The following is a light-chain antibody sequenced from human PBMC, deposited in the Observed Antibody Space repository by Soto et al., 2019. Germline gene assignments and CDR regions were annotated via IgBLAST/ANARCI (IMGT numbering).Light chain of an antibody. CDR2: AAS. J-gene: IGKJ4*01. V-gene: IGKV1-27*01. CDR1: QGISNY. Sequence: DIQMTQSPSSLSASVGDRVTINCRARQGISNYLAWYQQKPGKVPKLLIYAASTLQSGVPSRFSGSGSGTAFTLTISSLQPEDVATYYCQKYNSAPLTFGGGTKVEIK. CDR3: QKYNSAPLT.